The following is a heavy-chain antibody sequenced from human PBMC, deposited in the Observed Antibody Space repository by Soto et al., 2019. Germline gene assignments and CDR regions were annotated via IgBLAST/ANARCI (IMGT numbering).Heavy chain of an antibody. CDR2: IYYSGST. V-gene: IGHV4-31*03. CDR3: ARDQGLSTQYSSGWYGIDY. Sequence: QVQLQESGPGLVKPSQTLSLTCTVSGGSISSGGYYWSWIRQHPGKGLEWIGHIYYSGSTYYNPSLKSRVTISVDTSKNEFSLKLSSVTAADTAVYYCARDQGLSTQYSSGWYGIDYWGQGTLVTVSS. D-gene: IGHD6-19*01. CDR1: GGSISSGGYY. J-gene: IGHJ4*02.